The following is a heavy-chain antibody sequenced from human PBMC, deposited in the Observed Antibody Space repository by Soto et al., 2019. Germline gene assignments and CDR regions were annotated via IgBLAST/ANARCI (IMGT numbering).Heavy chain of an antibody. CDR3: ARGGRGSSSAPRYYFAY. CDR2: IIPIFATV. Sequence: QVQLVQSGSEVKKPGSSVKVSCKASGGSFSSNPISWVRQAPGQGLEWMAGIIPIFATVHYAQKFQGRVTITADESTSTAYRELTRRTSEDTAVYLCARGGRGSSSAPRYYFAYWGQGTLVSV. D-gene: IGHD5-18*01. V-gene: IGHV1-69*01. J-gene: IGHJ4*02. CDR1: GGSFSSNP.